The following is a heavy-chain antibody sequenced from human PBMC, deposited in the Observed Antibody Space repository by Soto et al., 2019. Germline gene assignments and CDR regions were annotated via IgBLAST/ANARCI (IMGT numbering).Heavy chain of an antibody. Sequence: EVQLLESGGGLVQPGGSLRLSCAASGFTFSSYAMSWVRQAPGKGLEWVSAISGSGGSTYYADSVNGRFTISRDNSKNTLNLQMNSLGAEDTAVYDCAKSYYYDSSGYYYYYSGMDVWGQGTTVTVSS. D-gene: IGHD3-22*01. CDR1: GFTFSSYA. CDR2: ISGSGGST. CDR3: AKSYYYDSSGYYYYYSGMDV. J-gene: IGHJ6*02. V-gene: IGHV3-23*01.